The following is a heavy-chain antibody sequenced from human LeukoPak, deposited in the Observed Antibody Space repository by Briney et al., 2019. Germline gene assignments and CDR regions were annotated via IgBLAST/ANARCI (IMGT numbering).Heavy chain of an antibody. V-gene: IGHV4-59*01. D-gene: IGHD2/OR15-2a*01. J-gene: IGHJ4*02. Sequence: RTSETMSLTCAVSGASINNDYWNWIRQPPGKGLEWIGNIYNAGTTNYNPSLKSRATISKDTSTDRFSLRLSSVTAADTAVYYCVRALLPLRDFGRWGPGIFVTVSS. CDR3: VRALLPLRDFGR. CDR1: GASINNDY. CDR2: IYNAGTT.